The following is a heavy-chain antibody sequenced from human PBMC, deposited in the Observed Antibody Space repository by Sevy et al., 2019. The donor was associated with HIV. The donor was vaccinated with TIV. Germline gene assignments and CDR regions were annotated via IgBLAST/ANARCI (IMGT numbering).Heavy chain of an antibody. CDR1: GGSISSYY. CDR3: ARGLTRVNGYVFDY. CDR2: IYYSGGT. V-gene: IGHV4-59*01. J-gene: IGHJ4*02. Sequence: SETLSLTCTVSGGSISSYYWSWIRQPPGKGLEWIGYIYYSGGTNYNPSLKSRVTISVDTSKNQFSLKLSSVTAADTAVYYCARGLTRVNGYVFDYWGQGTLVTVSS. D-gene: IGHD3-16*01.